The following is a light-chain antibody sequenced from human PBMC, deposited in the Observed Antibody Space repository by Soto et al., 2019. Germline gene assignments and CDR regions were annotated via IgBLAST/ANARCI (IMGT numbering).Light chain of an antibody. J-gene: IGKJ2*01. CDR2: KAP. V-gene: IGKV1-5*03. CDR1: QSISTW. Sequence: DIPMTQFPSTLSASVGDRVTITCRASQSISTWLAWYQQKPGKAPNLLIYKAPTLESGVPSRFSGSGSGTEFTLTISSLQPDDSATYHCQQYDLYPYTFGQGTKLEIK. CDR3: QQYDLYPYT.